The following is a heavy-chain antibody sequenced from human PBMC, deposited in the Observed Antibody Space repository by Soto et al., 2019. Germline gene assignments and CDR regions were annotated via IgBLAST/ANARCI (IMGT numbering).Heavy chain of an antibody. V-gene: IGHV3-66*01. J-gene: IGHJ3*02. Sequence: GGSLRLSCAASGFTVSSNYMSWVRQAPGKGLEWVSVIYSGGSTYYADSVKGRFTISRDNSKNTLYLQMNSLRAEDTAVYYCARDPEGPTTFGAFDIWGQGTMVTVSS. CDR2: IYSGGST. CDR1: GFTVSSNY. D-gene: IGHD3-16*01. CDR3: ARDPEGPTTFGAFDI.